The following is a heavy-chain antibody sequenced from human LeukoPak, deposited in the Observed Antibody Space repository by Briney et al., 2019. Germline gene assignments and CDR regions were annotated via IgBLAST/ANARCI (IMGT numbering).Heavy chain of an antibody. J-gene: IGHJ4*02. V-gene: IGHV3-30-3*01. CDR1: GFTFSSYA. CDR2: ISYDGSNK. Sequence: PGRSLRLSCAASGFTFSSYAMHWVRQAPGKGLEWVAVISYDGSNKYYADPVKGRFTISRDNSKNTLYLQMNSLRAEDTAVYYCARGYSYGFDYWGQGTLVTVSS. D-gene: IGHD5-18*01. CDR3: ARGYSYGFDY.